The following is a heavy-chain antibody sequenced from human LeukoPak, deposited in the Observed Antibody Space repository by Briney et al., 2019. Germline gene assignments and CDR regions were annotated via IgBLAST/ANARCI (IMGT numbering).Heavy chain of an antibody. J-gene: IGHJ4*02. Sequence: PSETLSLTCTVSGGSISSGDYYWSWIRQPPGKGLEWIGYIYYSGSTYYNPSLKSRVTISVDTSKSQFSLKLSSVTAADTAVYYCARVGKLPPHPEYYFDYWGQGTLVTVSS. V-gene: IGHV4-30-4*08. CDR3: ARVGKLPPHPEYYFDY. D-gene: IGHD1-26*01. CDR2: IYYSGST. CDR1: GGSISSGDYY.